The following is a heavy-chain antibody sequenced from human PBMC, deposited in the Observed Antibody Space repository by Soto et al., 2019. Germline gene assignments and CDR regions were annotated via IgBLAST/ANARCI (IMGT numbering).Heavy chain of an antibody. CDR3: ARGLFSTIFGVARHRAIGY. Sequence: ASVKVSCKASGYTFTSYDINWVRQATGQGLEWMGWMNPNSGNTGYAQKFQGRVTMTRNTSISTAYMELSSLRSEDTAVYYCARGLFSTIFGVARHRAIGYWGQGTLVTVSS. CDR1: GYTFTSYD. J-gene: IGHJ4*02. V-gene: IGHV1-8*01. CDR2: MNPNSGNT. D-gene: IGHD3-3*01.